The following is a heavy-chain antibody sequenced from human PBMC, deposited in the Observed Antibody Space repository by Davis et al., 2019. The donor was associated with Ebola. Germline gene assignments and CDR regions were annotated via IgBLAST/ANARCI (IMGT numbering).Heavy chain of an antibody. D-gene: IGHD2-2*01. CDR2: IYYSGST. CDR3: ARPSYPPK. V-gene: IGHV4-59*08. Sequence: SQTLSLTCPVSGGSISSYYWSWIRQPPGKGLEWIGYIYYSGSTTYNPSLKSRVTISVDTSKNQFSLKLSSVTAADTAVYYFARPSYPPKWGQGTLVTVSS. J-gene: IGHJ4*02. CDR1: GGSISSYY.